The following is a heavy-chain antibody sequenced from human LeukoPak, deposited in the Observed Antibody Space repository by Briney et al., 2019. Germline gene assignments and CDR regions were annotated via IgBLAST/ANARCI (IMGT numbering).Heavy chain of an antibody. CDR3: AGDYGASYRFDY. Sequence: PSETLSLTCAVSGGSVSSGSYSWSWIRQPPGTCLEWIGYIYHSGSTTYNPSLKSRLTISLDRSKNQFSLKLSSVTAADTAVYYCAGDYGASYRFDYWGQGTLVTVSS. V-gene: IGHV4-30-2*01. J-gene: IGHJ4*02. CDR1: GGSVSSGSYS. D-gene: IGHD3-16*01. CDR2: IYHSGST.